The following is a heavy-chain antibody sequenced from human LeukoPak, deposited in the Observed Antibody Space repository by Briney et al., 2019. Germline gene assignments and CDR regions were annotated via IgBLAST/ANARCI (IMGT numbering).Heavy chain of an antibody. CDR3: ARGYGGNSPYYFDS. V-gene: IGHV4-30-2*01. CDR1: GVSISSGGYY. Sequence: SQTLSLTCTVSGVSISSGGYYWSWLRQPPGKGLEWIGYIYHSGSTYYNPSLKSRATISVDRSKNHFSLNLRSVTAADTAVYYCARGYGGNSPYYFDSWGQGTLVAVSS. J-gene: IGHJ4*02. D-gene: IGHD4-23*01. CDR2: IYHSGST.